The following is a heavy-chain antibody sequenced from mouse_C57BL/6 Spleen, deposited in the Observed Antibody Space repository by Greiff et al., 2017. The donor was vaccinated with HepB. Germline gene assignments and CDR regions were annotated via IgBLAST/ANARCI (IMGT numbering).Heavy chain of an antibody. CDR3: ARGRNYVSSLAWFSY. D-gene: IGHD1-1*01. CDR2: IYPNNGGT. CDR1: GYTFTDYN. V-gene: IGHV1-18*01. Sequence: EVKLQESGPELVKPGASVKISCKASGYTFTDYNMDWVKQSNGKSLEWIGDIYPNNGGTIYNQKFKGKATLTVDKSSSTAYMELRSLTSEDTAVYYCARGRNYVSSLAWFSYWGQGTVVTFSA. J-gene: IGHJ3*01.